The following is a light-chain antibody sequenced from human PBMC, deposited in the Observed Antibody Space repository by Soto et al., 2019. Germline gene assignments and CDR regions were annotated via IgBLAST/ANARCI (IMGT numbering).Light chain of an antibody. V-gene: IGKV1-39*01. CDR1: QSINNH. J-gene: IGKJ5*01. CDR2: GSS. Sequence: DIQMTQSTSSLSASVGDRVTITCLASQSINNHLNWYQQKPGEAPKLLIYGSSSLHYGVPSRFSGSGSGSAFTLTISSLQPEDSATYYCQQSFTAPITFGQGTRLEIK. CDR3: QQSFTAPIT.